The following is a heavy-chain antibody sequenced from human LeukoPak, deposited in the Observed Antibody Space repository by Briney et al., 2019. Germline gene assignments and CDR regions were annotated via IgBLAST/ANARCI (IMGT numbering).Heavy chain of an antibody. Sequence: SQTLSLTCAISGDSVSSNSAVWNWIRQSPSRGLEWLGRTYYRSRWYNDYAVSVKSRISVNPDTSKNQFSLQLNSVTPEDTAVYYCTRGGAAAGFDFWGQGTLSPSPQ. D-gene: IGHD6-13*01. CDR3: TRGGAAAGFDF. CDR2: TYYRSRWYN. J-gene: IGHJ4*02. V-gene: IGHV6-1*01. CDR1: GDSVSSNSAV.